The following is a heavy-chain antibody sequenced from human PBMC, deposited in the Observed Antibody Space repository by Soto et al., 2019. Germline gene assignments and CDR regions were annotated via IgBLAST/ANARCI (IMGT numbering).Heavy chain of an antibody. CDR1: GYRFTSYG. D-gene: IGHD3-16*01. Sequence: QVQLVQCGAEVKNPGASVKVSCKASGYRFTSYGIGWVRQAPGQGLEWMGWINAYNGNTNYAQNLQGRVTLTTDTSTSTAYMELRSLRSNDTAVYYCAMVDVYVTPSPQDVWGQGTTVTVSS. CDR3: AMVDVYVTPSPQDV. CDR2: INAYNGNT. J-gene: IGHJ6*02. V-gene: IGHV1-18*01.